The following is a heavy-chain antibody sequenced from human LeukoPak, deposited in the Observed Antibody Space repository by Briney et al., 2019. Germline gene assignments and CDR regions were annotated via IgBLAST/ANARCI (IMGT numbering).Heavy chain of an antibody. D-gene: IGHD6-19*01. Sequence: PGGSLRLSCAASGFTFSNAWMSWVRQAPGKGLEWVGRIKSKTDGGTTDYAAPVKGRFTISRDDSKNTLYLQMNSLETEDTAVYYCAKDLSQQWLVQGFDYWSQGTLVTVSS. J-gene: IGHJ4*02. CDR1: GFTFSNAW. CDR2: IKSKTDGGTT. CDR3: AKDLSQQWLVQGFDY. V-gene: IGHV3-15*01.